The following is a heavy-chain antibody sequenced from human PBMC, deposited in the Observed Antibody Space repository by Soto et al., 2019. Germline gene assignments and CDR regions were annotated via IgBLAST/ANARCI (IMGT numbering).Heavy chain of an antibody. CDR1: GFTFSSYS. CDR2: ISSSSSTI. V-gene: IGHV3-48*01. Sequence: GGSLRLPCAASGFTFSSYSMNWVRQAPGKGLEWVSYISSSSSTIYYADSVKGRFTISRDNAKNSLYLQMNSLRAEDTAVYYCASYLRYCSSTSCSEIDYWGQGTLVTVSS. CDR3: ASYLRYCSSTSCSEIDY. J-gene: IGHJ4*02. D-gene: IGHD2-2*01.